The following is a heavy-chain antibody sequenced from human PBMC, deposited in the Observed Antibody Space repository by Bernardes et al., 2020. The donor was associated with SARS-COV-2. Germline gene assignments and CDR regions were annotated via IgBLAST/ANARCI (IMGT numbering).Heavy chain of an antibody. D-gene: IGHD2-21*01. CDR1: GFTFSIYE. CDR2: ITSGGSTI. V-gene: IGHV3-48*03. Sequence: GGSLRLPCAASGFTFSIYEMNWVRQAPGKGLEWVSYITSGGSTIYYADSVKGRFTISRDNAKNSLYLQMNSLRAEDTALYYCARDQRVIDPNWDYYFGMDVWGQGTTVTVSS. CDR3: ARDQRVIDPNWDYYFGMDV. J-gene: IGHJ6*02.